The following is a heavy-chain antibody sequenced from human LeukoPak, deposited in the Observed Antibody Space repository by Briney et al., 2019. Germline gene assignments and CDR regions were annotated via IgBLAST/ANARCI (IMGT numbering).Heavy chain of an antibody. D-gene: IGHD3-9*01. CDR2: ISAYNGNT. V-gene: IGHV1-18*01. Sequence: GASVKVSCKASGYTFTSYGISWVRQAPGQGLEWMGWISAYNGNTNYAQKLQGRVTMTTDTSTSTAYMELRSLRSDDTAVYYCARAVIPNYYDILTGYHSYGMDVWGQGTTVTVSS. CDR3: ARAVIPNYYDILTGYHSYGMDV. J-gene: IGHJ6*02. CDR1: GYTFTSYG.